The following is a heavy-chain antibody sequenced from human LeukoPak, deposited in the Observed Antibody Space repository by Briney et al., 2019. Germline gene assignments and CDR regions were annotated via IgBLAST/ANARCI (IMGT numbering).Heavy chain of an antibody. V-gene: IGHV4-61*02. CDR3: ARDPITMVRGVMSYNWFDP. Sequence: PSETLSLTCTVSGGSISSGSYYWSWIRQPAGKGLEWIGRIYTSGSTNYNPSLKSRVTISVDTSKNQFSLKLSSVTAADTAVYYCARDPITMVRGVMSYNWFDPWAREPWSPSPQ. D-gene: IGHD3-10*01. CDR2: IYTSGST. J-gene: IGHJ5*02. CDR1: GGSISSGSYY.